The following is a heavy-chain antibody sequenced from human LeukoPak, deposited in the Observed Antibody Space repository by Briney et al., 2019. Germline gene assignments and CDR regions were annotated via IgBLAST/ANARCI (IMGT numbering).Heavy chain of an antibody. CDR1: GYTFTSYY. V-gene: IGHV1-46*01. CDR2: INPSGGST. J-gene: IGHJ5*02. D-gene: IGHD3-3*01. Sequence: ASVKVSCKASGYTFTSYYMHWVRQAPGQGLEWMGIINPSGGSTSYAQKFQGRVTMTRDTSTSTVYMELSSLRSEDTAVYYCARDLQSYYDFWSGYYGSWFDPWGQGTLVTVSS. CDR3: ARDLQSYYDFWSGYYGSWFDP.